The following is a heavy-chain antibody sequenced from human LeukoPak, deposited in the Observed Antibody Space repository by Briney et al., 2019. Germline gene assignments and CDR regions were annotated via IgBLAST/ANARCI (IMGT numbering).Heavy chain of an antibody. D-gene: IGHD1-26*01. V-gene: IGHV1-18*01. CDR3: ARDFRTKWELLLPYFDY. Sequence: GASVKVSCKASGYTFTSYGISWVRQAPGQGLEWMGWISAYNGNTNYAQKLQGRVTMTTDTSTSTAYMELRSLRSDDTAVYYCARDFRTKWELLLPYFDYWGQGTLVTVSS. CDR1: GYTFTSYG. J-gene: IGHJ4*02. CDR2: ISAYNGNT.